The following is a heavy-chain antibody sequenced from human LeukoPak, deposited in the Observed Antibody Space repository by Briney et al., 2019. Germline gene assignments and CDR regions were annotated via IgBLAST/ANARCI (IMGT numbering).Heavy chain of an antibody. CDR2: IGDNGGDT. J-gene: IGHJ4*02. Sequence: GGSLRLSCAASGFTFSDYYMSWIRQAPGKGLEWVSAIGDNGGDTKYAVSVKGRFTISRDNSRSALYLQMNTLRVEDTAIYYCGRDWKLDYWGQGTLVTVSS. D-gene: IGHD1-1*01. V-gene: IGHV3-11*05. CDR1: GFTFSDYY. CDR3: GRDWKLDY.